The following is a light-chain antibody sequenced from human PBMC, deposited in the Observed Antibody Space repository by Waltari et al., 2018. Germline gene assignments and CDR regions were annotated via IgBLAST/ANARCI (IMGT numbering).Light chain of an antibody. Sequence: QSALTQPASVSGSPGQSITITCTGTSGAVGRYNYVSWFQQHPGKAPKLMIYDVTKRPSGISDRFSGSKSGNTASLTISGLQADDEADYYCSSYTSDTTLIFGGGTELTVL. CDR3: SSYTSDTTLI. J-gene: IGLJ2*01. CDR2: DVT. CDR1: SGAVGRYNY. V-gene: IGLV2-14*01.